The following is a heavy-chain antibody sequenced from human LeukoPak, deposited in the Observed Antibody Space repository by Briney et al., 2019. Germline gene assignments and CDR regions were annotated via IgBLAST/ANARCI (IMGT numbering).Heavy chain of an antibody. V-gene: IGHV3-11*04. CDR2: ISSSGSTI. J-gene: IGHJ4*02. CDR1: GFTFSDYY. CDR3: ARDPFYYDSSGYDY. Sequence: PGGSLRLSCAASGFTFSDYYMNWIRQAPGEGLEWGSYISSSGSTIYYADSVKGRFTISRDNAKNSLYLQMNSLRAEDTAVYYCARDPFYYDSSGYDYWGQGTLVTVSS. D-gene: IGHD3-22*01.